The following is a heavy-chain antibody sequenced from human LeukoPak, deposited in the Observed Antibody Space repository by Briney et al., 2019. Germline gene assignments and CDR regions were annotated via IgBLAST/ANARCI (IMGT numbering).Heavy chain of an antibody. J-gene: IGHJ4*02. V-gene: IGHV4-59*08. CDR1: GGSISSYY. CDR2: IYYSGST. D-gene: IGHD3-22*01. CDR3: AANSPPFDYYDSSGYYGAFDY. Sequence: SETLSLTCTVSGGSISSYYWSWIRQPPGKGLEWIGYIYYSGSTNYNPSLKSRVTISVDMSKNQFSLKLSSVTAADTAVYYCAANSPPFDYYDSSGYYGAFDYWGQGTLVTVSS.